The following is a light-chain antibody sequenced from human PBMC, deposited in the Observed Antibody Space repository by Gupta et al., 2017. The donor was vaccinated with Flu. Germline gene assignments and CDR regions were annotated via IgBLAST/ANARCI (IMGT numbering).Light chain of an antibody. J-gene: IGKJ2*01. CDR1: QGLVHSDGNSY. V-gene: IGKV2-30*02. CDR3: MQGVHWPYT. CDR2: RVS. Sequence: NCCRSSQGLVHSDGNSYLNWFQQSPGQSPRRLIYRVSNPDSGVPDRISGSGSGTDFTLKISVVEAEDVGIYYCMQGVHWPYTFGQGTKLEIK.